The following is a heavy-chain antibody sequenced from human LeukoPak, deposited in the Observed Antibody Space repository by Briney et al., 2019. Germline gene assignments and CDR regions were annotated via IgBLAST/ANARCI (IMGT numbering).Heavy chain of an antibody. CDR2: INNNRRI. J-gene: IGHJ4*02. CDR1: GASISSNY. D-gene: IGHD6-19*01. CDR3: ARGAGWYDY. V-gene: IGHV4-59*08. Sequence: SETLSLTCTVSGASISSNYWSWIRQSPGKELERIAYINNNRRINYNPSLKSRVTISADTSKNQFSLNVRSVTAADTAVYYCARGAGWYDYWGQGTQVTVFS.